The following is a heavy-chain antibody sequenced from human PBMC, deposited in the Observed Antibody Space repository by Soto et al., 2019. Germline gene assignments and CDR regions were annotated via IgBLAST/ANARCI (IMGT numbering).Heavy chain of an antibody. D-gene: IGHD3-22*01. Sequence: ASVKVSCKASGYTFATYARHWVRQAPGQSPEWMGWINADNGNTRYSQKFQGRITITKDTLYLQMGSLRAEDMAVYYCARVFYHNSGYYYDYWGQGALVTVSS. CDR3: ARVFYHNSGYYYDY. V-gene: IGHV1-3*03. CDR2: INADNGNT. J-gene: IGHJ4*02. CDR1: GYTFATYA.